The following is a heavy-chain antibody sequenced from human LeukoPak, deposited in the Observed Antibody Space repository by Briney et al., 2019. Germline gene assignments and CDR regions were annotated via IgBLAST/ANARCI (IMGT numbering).Heavy chain of an antibody. V-gene: IGHV1-18*01. D-gene: IGHD2-15*01. Sequence: ASVKLSCKAAGHPFINYGISWVRQAPGQGLEWRGWISAYNGNTNYAQKLQGRVTMTTDTSTSTAYMELRSLRSDDTAVYYCARENRYCRGGSCYSVASDDAFDIWGQGTMVTVSS. J-gene: IGHJ3*02. CDR1: GHPFINYG. CDR2: ISAYNGNT. CDR3: ARENRYCRGGSCYSVASDDAFDI.